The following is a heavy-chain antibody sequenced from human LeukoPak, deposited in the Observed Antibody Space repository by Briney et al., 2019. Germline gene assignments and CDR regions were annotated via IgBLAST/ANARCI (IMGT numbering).Heavy chain of an antibody. V-gene: IGHV1-24*01. J-gene: IGHJ4*02. Sequence: ASVKVSCKVSGYTLTELSMHWVRQAPGKGLEWMGGFDPEDGETIYAQKFQGRVTTTEDTSTDTAYMELSSLRSEDTAVYYCATSGYGGYYFDYWGQGTLVTVSS. D-gene: IGHD5-12*01. CDR3: ATSGYGGYYFDY. CDR2: FDPEDGET. CDR1: GYTLTELS.